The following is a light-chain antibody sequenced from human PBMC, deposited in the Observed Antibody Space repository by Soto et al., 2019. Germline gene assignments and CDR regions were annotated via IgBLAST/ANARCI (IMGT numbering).Light chain of an antibody. CDR3: LQYDTSPLT. J-gene: IGKJ4*01. CDR1: QRITNND. Sequence: EIILTQSPGTLSLSPGDRATLSCRASQRITNNDLAWFQQKPGQSPRLLIYAVATRAAGTPDRFGGSGSGTDFTLSISSLEPEDVALYHCLQYDTSPLTFGGGTKLEI. V-gene: IGKV3-20*01. CDR2: AVA.